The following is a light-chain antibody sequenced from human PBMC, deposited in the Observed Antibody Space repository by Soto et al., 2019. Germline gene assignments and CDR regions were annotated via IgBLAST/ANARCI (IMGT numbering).Light chain of an antibody. CDR1: SGDVGSYNL. Sequence: QSALTQPASVSGSPGQSITISCTGTSGDVGSYNLVSWYQQHPGKAPKLMIYEVNKRPSGVSNRFSGSKSGNTASLTISGLQAEDEADYYCSSYAGSISVVFGGGTKVTVL. CDR3: SSYAGSISVV. J-gene: IGLJ2*01. V-gene: IGLV2-23*02. CDR2: EVN.